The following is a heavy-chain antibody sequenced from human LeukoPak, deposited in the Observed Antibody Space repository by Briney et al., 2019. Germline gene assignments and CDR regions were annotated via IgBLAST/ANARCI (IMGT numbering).Heavy chain of an antibody. CDR1: GGSISSSSYY. J-gene: IGHJ4*02. Sequence: PSETLSLTCTVSGGSISSSSYYWGWIRQPPGKGLEWIGTIYYSGSTYYNPSLKSRVTISVDTSNNQFSLKLSSVTAADTAVYYCARDPGVAAATSRGYFDYWGQGTLVTVSS. V-gene: IGHV4-39*07. CDR2: IYYSGST. D-gene: IGHD2-15*01. CDR3: ARDPGVAAATSRGYFDY.